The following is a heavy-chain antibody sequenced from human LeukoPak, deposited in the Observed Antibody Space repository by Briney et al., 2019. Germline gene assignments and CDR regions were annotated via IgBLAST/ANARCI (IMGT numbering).Heavy chain of an antibody. CDR2: MNPNSGNT. CDR3: ARLGIYYDFWSGYRTRYYYYYGMDV. D-gene: IGHD3-3*01. Sequence: ASVTVSCKASGYTFTSYDINWVRQAAGQGLEWMGWMNPNSGNTGYTQKFQGRVTMTRNTSRSTAYMELSSLRSEDTAVYYCARLGIYYDFWSGYRTRYYYYYGMDVWGQGTTVTVSS. CDR1: GYTFTSYD. V-gene: IGHV1-8*01. J-gene: IGHJ6*02.